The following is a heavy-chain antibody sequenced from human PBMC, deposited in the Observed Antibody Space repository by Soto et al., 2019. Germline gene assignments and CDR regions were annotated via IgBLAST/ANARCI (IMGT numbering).Heavy chain of an antibody. D-gene: IGHD2-15*01. V-gene: IGHV1-69*12. J-gene: IGHJ4*02. CDR1: GGTFSSYA. Sequence: QVQLVQSGAEVKKPGSSVKVSCKASGGTFSSYAISWVRQAPGQGLEWMGGIIPIFGTANYAQKFQGRVTITADESTSTAYRELSSLRAEDTAVYYCARRGLPGYCSGGSCGFDYWGQGTLVTVSS. CDR2: IIPIFGTA. CDR3: ARRGLPGYCSGGSCGFDY.